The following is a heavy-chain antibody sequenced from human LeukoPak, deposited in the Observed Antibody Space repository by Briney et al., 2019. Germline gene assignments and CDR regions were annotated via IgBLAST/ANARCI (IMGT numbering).Heavy chain of an antibody. CDR1: GGSISSYY. Sequence: KPSETLSLTCTVSGGSISSYYWSWIRQPPGKGLEWIGSIYYSGSTYYNPSLKSRVTISVDTSKNQFSLKLSSVTAADTAVYYCARDPYCNNGVCSTYWGQGTLVTVSS. CDR3: ARDPYCNNGVCSTY. D-gene: IGHD2-8*01. CDR2: IYYSGST. J-gene: IGHJ4*02. V-gene: IGHV4-59*12.